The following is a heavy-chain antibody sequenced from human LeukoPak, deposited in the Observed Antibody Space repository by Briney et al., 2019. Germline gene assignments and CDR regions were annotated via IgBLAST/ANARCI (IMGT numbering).Heavy chain of an antibody. V-gene: IGHV3-48*03. J-gene: IGHJ4*02. D-gene: IGHD7-27*01. Sequence: PGGSLRLSCAASGFTFSSYEMNWGRQAPGKGLEWVSYISSSGGAIYYADSVKGRFTISRDNAKNSLYLQMNSRRAEDAAVYYCARDSNFLNLEAWGFDYWGQGTLVTVSS. CDR3: ARDSNFLNLEAWGFDY. CDR2: ISSSGGAI. CDR1: GFTFSSYE.